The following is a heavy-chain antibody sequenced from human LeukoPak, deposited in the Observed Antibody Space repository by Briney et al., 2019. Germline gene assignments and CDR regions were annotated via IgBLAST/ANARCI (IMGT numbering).Heavy chain of an antibody. CDR3: AKQGGSYYSSYFDY. Sequence: PGRSLRLSXAASGFTFSSYGMHWVRQAPGKGLEWVVVIWYDGSNKYYADSVKGRFIISRDNSKKTLYLQMNSLRAEDTAVYYCAKQGGSYYSSYFDYWGQGTLVTVSS. D-gene: IGHD1-26*01. CDR1: GFTFSSYG. J-gene: IGHJ4*02. CDR2: IWYDGSNK. V-gene: IGHV3-33*06.